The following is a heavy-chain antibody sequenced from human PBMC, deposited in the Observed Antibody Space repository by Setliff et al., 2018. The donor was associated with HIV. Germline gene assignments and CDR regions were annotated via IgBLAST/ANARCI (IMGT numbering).Heavy chain of an antibody. CDR1: GGSFSGYY. V-gene: IGHV4-34*12. CDR3: AKDNRQWLDPTDAFDI. J-gene: IGHJ3*02. Sequence: SETLSLTCAVYGGSFSGYYWSWIRQPPGKGLEWIGESINGGSTNYNPSLKSRVTISVDTSKNQFSLKLSSVTAADTAVYYCAKDNRQWLDPTDAFDIWGQGTMVTVSS. D-gene: IGHD6-19*01. CDR2: SINGGST.